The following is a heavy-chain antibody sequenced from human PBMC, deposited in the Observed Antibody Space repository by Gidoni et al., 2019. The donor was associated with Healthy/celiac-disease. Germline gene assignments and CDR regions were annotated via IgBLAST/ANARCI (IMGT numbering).Heavy chain of an antibody. CDR1: GGSISSGGYY. CDR2: IYYSGST. V-gene: IGHV4-31*03. CDR3: ARAPIHCSGGSCYSWQGGYDY. J-gene: IGHJ4*02. Sequence: QVQLQESGPGLVKPSQTLSLTCTVSGGSISSGGYYWSWIRQHPGKGLEWIGYIYYSGSTYYNPSLKSRVTISVDTSKNQFSLKLSSVTAADTAVYYCARAPIHCSGGSCYSWQGGYDYWGQGTLVTVSS. D-gene: IGHD2-15*01.